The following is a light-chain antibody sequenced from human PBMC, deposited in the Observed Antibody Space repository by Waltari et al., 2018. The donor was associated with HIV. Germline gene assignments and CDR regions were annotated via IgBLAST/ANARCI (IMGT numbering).Light chain of an antibody. CDR1: ISVLYSSNNKNY. Sequence: DIVMTQSPDSPAVSLGARATINCTSSISVLYSSNNKNYSGFYQQQPGPPPTLRICCASTRDSGVPDRFSGSGSGTDCTLTISSLQAEDVALYFCQQYYGTLNFGGGTEVEIK. CDR2: CAS. J-gene: IGKJ4*01. V-gene: IGKV4-1*01. CDR3: QQYYGTLN.